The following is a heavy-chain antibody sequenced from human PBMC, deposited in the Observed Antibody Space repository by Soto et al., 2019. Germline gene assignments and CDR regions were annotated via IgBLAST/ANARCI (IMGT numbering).Heavy chain of an antibody. J-gene: IGHJ4*02. V-gene: IGHV3-48*03. CDR3: ARDRDYYDSSGYCDY. Sequence: PGGSLRLSCAASGFTFSGYEMNWVRQAPGKGLEWISYISSSGSTIYYADSVKGRFTISRDNAKNSLYLQMNSLRAEDTAVYYCARDRDYYDSSGYCDYWGQGTLVTVSS. CDR1: GFTFSGYE. D-gene: IGHD3-22*01. CDR2: ISSSGSTI.